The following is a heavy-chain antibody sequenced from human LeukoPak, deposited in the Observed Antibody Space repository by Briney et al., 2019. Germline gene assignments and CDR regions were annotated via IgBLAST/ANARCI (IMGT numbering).Heavy chain of an antibody. Sequence: ASVKVSCTVSGYTLTELSMHWVRQAPGKGLEWMGGFDPEDGETIYAQKFQGRVIMTEDTSTDTAYMELSSLRSEDTAVYYCATVGDYVWGSYHPRFDYWGQGTLVTVSS. CDR2: FDPEDGET. CDR3: ATVGDYVWGSYHPRFDY. J-gene: IGHJ4*02. V-gene: IGHV1-24*01. D-gene: IGHD3-16*01. CDR1: GYTLTELS.